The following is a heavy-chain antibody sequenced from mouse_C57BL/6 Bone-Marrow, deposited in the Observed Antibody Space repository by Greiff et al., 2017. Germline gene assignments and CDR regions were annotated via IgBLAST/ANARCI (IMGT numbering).Heavy chain of an antibody. CDR2: IDPEDGET. D-gene: IGHD1-1*01. CDR3: AKDDGSGVEFDY. V-gene: IGHV14-2*01. CDR1: GFNIKDYY. Sequence: VQLQQSGAELVKPGASVKLSCTASGFNIKDYYMHWVKQRTEQGLEWIGKIDPEDGETKYAPKFQGKATIAADTSSNTAYLQLISLTSEDTAFYYRAKDDGSGVEFDYWGQGTTLTVSA. J-gene: IGHJ2*01.